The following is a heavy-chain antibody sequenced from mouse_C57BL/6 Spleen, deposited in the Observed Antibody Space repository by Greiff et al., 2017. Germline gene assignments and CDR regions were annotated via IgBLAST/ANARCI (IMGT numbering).Heavy chain of an antibody. Sequence: EVKLQESGEGLVKPGGSLKLSCAASGFTFSSYAMSWVRQTPEKRLEWVAYISSGGDYIYYADTVKGRFTISRDNARNTLYLQMSSLKSEDTAMYYCTRDRNWDGAMDYWGQGTSVTVSS. J-gene: IGHJ4*01. V-gene: IGHV5-9-1*02. CDR1: GFTFSSYA. D-gene: IGHD4-1*01. CDR3: TRDRNWDGAMDY. CDR2: ISSGGDYI.